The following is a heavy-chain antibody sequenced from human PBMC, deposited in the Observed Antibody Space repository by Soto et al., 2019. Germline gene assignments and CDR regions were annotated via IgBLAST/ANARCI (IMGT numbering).Heavy chain of an antibody. CDR3: AKGDTWYYFGY. D-gene: IGHD5-18*01. V-gene: IGHV3-23*01. CDR1: GFTFSSYA. CDR2: ISGSGGDT. J-gene: IGHJ4*02. Sequence: EVQLLESGGGLVQPGGSLRLSCAASGFTFSSYAMSWVRQAPGKGLEWVSAISGSGGDTYYADSVKGRFTISRDNSKNTLFLQMNSLRAEDTAVYYRAKGDTWYYFGYWGQGTLVTVSS.